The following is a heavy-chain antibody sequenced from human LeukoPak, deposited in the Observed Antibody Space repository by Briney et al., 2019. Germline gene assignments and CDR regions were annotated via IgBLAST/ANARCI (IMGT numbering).Heavy chain of an antibody. CDR1: GGSISSGSYY. J-gene: IGHJ3*02. V-gene: IGHV4-61*02. CDR2: IYTSGST. Sequence: SETLSLTCTVSGGSISSGSYYWSWIRQPAGKGLEWIGRIYTSGSTNYNPSLKSRVTISVDTSKNQFSLKLSSVTAADTAVYYCARDCKRASYDSSGYYPLGDAFDIWGQGTMVTVSS. D-gene: IGHD3-22*01. CDR3: ARDCKRASYDSSGYYPLGDAFDI.